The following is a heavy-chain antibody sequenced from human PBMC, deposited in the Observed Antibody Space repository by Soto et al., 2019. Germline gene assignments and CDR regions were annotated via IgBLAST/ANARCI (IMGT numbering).Heavy chain of an antibody. CDR1: GFTFSSYA. D-gene: IGHD2-2*01. CDR3: AKVSGDIVVVPVEQLDYYYGMDV. J-gene: IGHJ6*02. CDR2: ISGSGGST. V-gene: IGHV3-23*01. Sequence: EVQLLESGGGLVQPGGSLRLSCAASGFTFSSYAMSWVRQAPGKGLEWVSAISGSGGSTYYADSVKGRFTISSDNSKNTLYLQMNSLRAEDTAVYYCAKVSGDIVVVPVEQLDYYYGMDVWGQGTTVTVSS.